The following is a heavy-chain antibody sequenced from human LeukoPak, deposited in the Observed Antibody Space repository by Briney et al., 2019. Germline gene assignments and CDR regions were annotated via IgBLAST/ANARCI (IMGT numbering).Heavy chain of an antibody. J-gene: IGHJ4*02. CDR3: AVSLGNYFDY. Sequence: GGSLRLXCAASGFTFSSYGMHLVRQAPGKGLEWVAFIRYDGSNKYYADSVKGRFTISRDNSKNTLYLQMNSLRAEDTAVYYCAVSLGNYFDYWGQGTLVTVSS. CDR2: IRYDGSNK. V-gene: IGHV3-30*02. D-gene: IGHD2/OR15-2a*01. CDR1: GFTFSSYG.